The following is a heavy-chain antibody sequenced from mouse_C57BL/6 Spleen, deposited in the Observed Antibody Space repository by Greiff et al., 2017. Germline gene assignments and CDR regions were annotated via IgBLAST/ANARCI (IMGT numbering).Heavy chain of an antibody. Sequence: QVQLQQPGAELVKPGASVKLSCKASGYTFTSYWMHWVKQRPGRGLEWIGRIDPNSGGPKYHDKFKSKATLTVDTPTPTAYLQLSSLTSEDSAVXYCARGPFYDGYYVDYWGQGTTLTVSS. J-gene: IGHJ2*01. CDR3: ARGPFYDGYYVDY. V-gene: IGHV1-72*01. CDR1: GYTFTSYW. CDR2: IDPNSGGP. D-gene: IGHD2-3*01.